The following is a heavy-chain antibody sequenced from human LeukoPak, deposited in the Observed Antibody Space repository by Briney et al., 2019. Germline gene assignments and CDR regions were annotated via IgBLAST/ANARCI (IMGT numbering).Heavy chain of an antibody. D-gene: IGHD5-24*01. CDR2: IYTSGST. J-gene: IGHJ4*02. V-gene: IGHV4-4*07. Sequence: SETLSLTCTVSGGSISSYYCSWIRQPAGKGLEWIGRIYTSGSTNYNPSLMSRVTMSVDTSKNQFSLKLSSVPAADTAVYYCARDEMGRGPADYWGQGTLGTVSS. CDR3: ARDEMGRGPADY. CDR1: GGSISSYY.